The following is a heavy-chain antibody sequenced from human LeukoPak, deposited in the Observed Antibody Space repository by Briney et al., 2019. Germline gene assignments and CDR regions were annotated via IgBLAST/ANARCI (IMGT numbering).Heavy chain of an antibody. Sequence: GGSLRLSCEASGLTFSSYAMSWVRQAPGKGLEWVSSISGSGVSTYYADSVKGRFTISRDNFKNTLYLQMNSLRAEDTAVYYCAKDQRWELPLYFDCWGQGTLVTVSS. CDR3: AKDQRWELPLYFDC. CDR2: ISGSGVST. J-gene: IGHJ4*02. V-gene: IGHV3-23*01. CDR1: GLTFSSYA. D-gene: IGHD1-26*01.